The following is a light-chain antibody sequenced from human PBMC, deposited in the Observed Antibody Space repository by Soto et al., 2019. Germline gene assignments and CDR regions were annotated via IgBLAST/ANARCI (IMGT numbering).Light chain of an antibody. J-gene: IGKJ5*01. V-gene: IGKV3-20*01. Sequence: EIVLTQSPATLSLSPGGRATLSCRAIQSVNSRYIAWYQVKPGQAPRLLIYEASSRATGIPDRFSGGGSGTDFTLSISKVEPEDFAVYYCQQYGRPPRATFGQGTRLEIK. CDR3: QQYGRPPRAT. CDR2: EAS. CDR1: QSVNSRY.